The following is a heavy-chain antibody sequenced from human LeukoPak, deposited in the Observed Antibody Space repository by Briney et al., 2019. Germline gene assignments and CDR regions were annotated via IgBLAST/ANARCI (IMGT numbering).Heavy chain of an antibody. CDR2: IDPNSGGT. J-gene: IGHJ4*02. D-gene: IGHD1-1*01. V-gene: IGHV1-2*02. CDR3: AREPTPGTYISDH. CDR1: GYTFTGYL. Sequence: ASVKVSCKASGYTFTGYLIHWVRQVPGQGLEWMGWIDPNSGGTIYAQKFQGRVTMTRDTSITTVYMELSSLRSDDTAVYYCAREPTPGTYISDHWGQGTLVTVSS.